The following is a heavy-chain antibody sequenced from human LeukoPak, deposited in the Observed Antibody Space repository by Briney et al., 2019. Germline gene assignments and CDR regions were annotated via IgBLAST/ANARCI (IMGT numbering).Heavy chain of an antibody. CDR1: GGSISSSSYY. V-gene: IGHV4-39*01. CDR2: IYYSGST. CDR3: ARLYDSSGYGRNFDY. D-gene: IGHD3-22*01. Sequence: SETLSLTCTVSGGSISSSSYYWGWIRQPPGKGLEWIGSIYYSGSTYYNPSLKSRVTISVDTSKNQFSLKLSSVTATDTAVYYCARLYDSSGYGRNFDYWGQGTLVTVSS. J-gene: IGHJ4*02.